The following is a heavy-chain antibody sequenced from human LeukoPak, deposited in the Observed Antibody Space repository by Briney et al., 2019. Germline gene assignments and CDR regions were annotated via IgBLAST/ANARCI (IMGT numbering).Heavy chain of an antibody. CDR3: ARDGDGYNDQGIDY. CDR2: IYYSGST. J-gene: IGHJ4*02. Sequence: SETLSLTCTVSGGSISSSSYCWGWIRQPPGKGLEWIGSIYYSGSTYYNPSLKSRVTISVDTSKNQFSLKLSSVTAADTAVYYCARDGDGYNDQGIDYWGQGTLVTVSS. CDR1: GGSISSSSYC. V-gene: IGHV4-39*07. D-gene: IGHD5-24*01.